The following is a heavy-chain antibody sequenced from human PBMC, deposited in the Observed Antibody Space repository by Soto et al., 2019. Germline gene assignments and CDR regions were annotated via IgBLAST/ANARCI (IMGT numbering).Heavy chain of an antibody. Sequence: GGSLRLSCAVSGFTFSSYSMNWVRQAPGKGLEWVSSISSSSSYIYYADSVKGRFTISRDNAKNSLYLQMNSLRAEDTAVYYCARDPTYFYDSSGYYDYWGQGTLVTVSS. D-gene: IGHD3-22*01. CDR3: ARDPTYFYDSSGYYDY. V-gene: IGHV3-21*01. CDR1: GFTFSSYS. J-gene: IGHJ4*02. CDR2: ISSSSSYI.